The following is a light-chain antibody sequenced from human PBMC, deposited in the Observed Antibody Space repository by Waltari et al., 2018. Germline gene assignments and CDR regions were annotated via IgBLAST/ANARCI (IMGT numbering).Light chain of an antibody. J-gene: IGLJ3*02. Sequence: QSVLTQPPSMSGAPGPRVTIPCPGSRSHIGAGHDVPWYQVFPGTAPKLLIYGNNNRPSGVPDRFSGSKSDTSASLAIGGLQAEDEADYYCQSFDIRLSGGVVFGGGTKVTVL. V-gene: IGLV1-40*01. CDR2: GNN. CDR1: RSHIGAGHD. CDR3: QSFDIRLSGGVV.